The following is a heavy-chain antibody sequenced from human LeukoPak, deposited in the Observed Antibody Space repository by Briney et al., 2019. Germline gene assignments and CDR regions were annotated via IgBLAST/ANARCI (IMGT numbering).Heavy chain of an antibody. V-gene: IGHV3-21*01. CDR2: ISSSSSYI. J-gene: IGHJ4*02. CDR3: ARDEWVRGVIITLNYFDY. Sequence: GGSLRLSCAASGFTFSSYSMNWVRQAPGKGLEWVSSISSSSSYIYYADSVKGRFTISRDNAKNSLYLQMNSLRAEDTAVYYCARDEWVRGVIITLNYFDYWGQGTLVTVSS. D-gene: IGHD3-10*01. CDR1: GFTFSSYS.